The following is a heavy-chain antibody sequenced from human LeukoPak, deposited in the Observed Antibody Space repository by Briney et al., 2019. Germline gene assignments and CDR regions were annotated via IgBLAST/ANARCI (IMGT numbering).Heavy chain of an antibody. CDR2: ITSSGGTT. J-gene: IGHJ4*02. D-gene: IGHD6-13*01. V-gene: IGHV3-23*01. CDR3: VRGGTSWSRFDY. Sequence: PGGSLRLSCEASGFAFSNYAMSWVRQALGTRLEWVSRITSSGGTTYDVDSVKGRFTVSRDNSRNTLYLQMNGLRAEDPAVYYCVRGGTSWSRFDYWGQGTVVTVSS. CDR1: GFAFSNYA.